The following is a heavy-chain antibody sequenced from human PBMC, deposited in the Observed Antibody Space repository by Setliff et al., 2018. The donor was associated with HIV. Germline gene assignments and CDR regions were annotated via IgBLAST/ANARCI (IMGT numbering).Heavy chain of an antibody. CDR1: RSPFTGHY. D-gene: IGHD2-15*01. Sequence: ASVKVSCKASRSPFTGHYMHWVRQAPGQGLEWVGWINPSSGCTKYAQKFQGRVTMTRVTSISTAYMELSRLTSDDTAVYYCARDGSYCSGGSCFTNRASYYYYYMDVWGKGTTVTVSS. CDR2: INPSSGCT. V-gene: IGHV1-2*02. CDR3: ARDGSYCSGGSCFTNRASYYYYYMDV. J-gene: IGHJ6*03.